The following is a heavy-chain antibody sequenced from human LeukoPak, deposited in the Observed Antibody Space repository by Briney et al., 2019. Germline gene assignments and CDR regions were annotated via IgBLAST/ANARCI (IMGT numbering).Heavy chain of an antibody. J-gene: IGHJ4*02. CDR3: TREKYSGSYYGY. CDR2: IRSKAYGGTT. D-gene: IGHD1-26*01. V-gene: IGHV3-49*04. CDR1: GFTFGDHA. Sequence: GGSLRLSCTASGFTFGDHAMSWVRQAPGNGLEWVGFIRSKAYGGTTEYAASVKGRFTISRDDFKSIAYLQMNSLETEDTAVYYCTREKYSGSYYGYWGQGTLVTVSS.